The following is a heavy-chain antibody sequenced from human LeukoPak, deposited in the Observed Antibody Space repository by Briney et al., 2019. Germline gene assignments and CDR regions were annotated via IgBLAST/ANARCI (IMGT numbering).Heavy chain of an antibody. D-gene: IGHD4-23*01. V-gene: IGHV1-46*01. CDR1: GYTFTSYY. J-gene: IGHJ4*02. Sequence: ASVKVSCKASGYTFTSYYMHWVRQAPGQGLEWMGIINPSGGSTSYAQKFQGRVTMTRDTSTSTVYMELRSLRSDDTAVYYCARPFIETPSLGALDYWGQGTLVTVSS. CDR2: INPSGGST. CDR3: ARPFIETPSLGALDY.